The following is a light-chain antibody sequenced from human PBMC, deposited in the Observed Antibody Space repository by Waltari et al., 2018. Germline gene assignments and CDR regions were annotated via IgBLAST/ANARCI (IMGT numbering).Light chain of an antibody. CDR1: SSDVGGYSL. J-gene: IGLJ1*01. V-gene: IGLV2-23*02. CDR3: CSYAGSTTSSVV. Sequence: QSALTQPASVSGSPGQSITISCTGSSSDVGGYSLFPWYPQHPGKAPKLMIYAVTKRPSGVSHRFSGSKSGNTASLTISGLQTEDEADYYCCSYAGSTTSSVVFGTGTKVIVL. CDR2: AVT.